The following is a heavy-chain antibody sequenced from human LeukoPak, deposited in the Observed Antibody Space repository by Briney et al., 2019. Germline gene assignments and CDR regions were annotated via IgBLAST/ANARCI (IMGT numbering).Heavy chain of an antibody. J-gene: IGHJ4*02. CDR1: GSTFSSYA. CDR2: ISGSGGST. D-gene: IGHD1-26*01. Sequence: GGSLRLSCAASGSTFSSYAMSWVRQAPGKGLEWVSAISGSGGSTYYADSVKGRFTISRDNSKNTLYLQMNSLRAEDTAVYYCAKALVGATEFDYWGQGTLVTVSS. V-gene: IGHV3-23*01. CDR3: AKALVGATEFDY.